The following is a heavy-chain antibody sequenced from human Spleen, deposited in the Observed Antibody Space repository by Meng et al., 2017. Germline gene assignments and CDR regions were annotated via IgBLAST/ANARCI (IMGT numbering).Heavy chain of an antibody. V-gene: IGHV3-21*01. CDR1: GLSFTDAW. J-gene: IGHJ5*02. CDR2: ISSSSSYI. CDR3: ARQMIPHSSGWYP. Sequence: GESLKISCAASGLSFTDAWMSWVRQAPGKGLEWVSSISSSSSYIYYADSVRGRFTISRDNAKNSLFLQMNSLRAEDTAVYYCARQMIPHSSGWYPWGQGTLVTVSS. D-gene: IGHD6-19*01.